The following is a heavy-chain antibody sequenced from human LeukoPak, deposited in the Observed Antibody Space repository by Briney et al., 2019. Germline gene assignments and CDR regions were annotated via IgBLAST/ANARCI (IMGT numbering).Heavy chain of an antibody. CDR2: INPSGGNT. CDR1: GYTFTFYY. J-gene: IGHJ4*02. Sequence: ASVKVSCKASGYTFTFYYMHWVRQAPGQGLEWMGIINPSGGNTSYAQKFQGRVTMTRDMSTSTVYMELSSLRSEDTAVYYCARVWKKYDILTGYYRGPFDYWGQGTLVTVSS. V-gene: IGHV1-46*01. CDR3: ARVWKKYDILTGYYRGPFDY. D-gene: IGHD3-9*01.